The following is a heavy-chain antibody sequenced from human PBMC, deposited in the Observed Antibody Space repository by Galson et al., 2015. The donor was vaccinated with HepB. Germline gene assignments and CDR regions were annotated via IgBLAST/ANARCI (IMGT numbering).Heavy chain of an antibody. CDR3: AKVGGIAAHPNWFDP. Sequence: SLRLSCAASGFNFRNYAVTWVRQAPGKGLEWVSTISLSGGSPFYADSVKGRFTLSRDNSRHTVFLQMNSLRAEDTAIYYCAKVGGIAAHPNWFDPCGQGTLDTVSS. J-gene: IGHJ5*02. CDR1: GFNFRNYA. CDR2: ISLSGGSP. V-gene: IGHV3-23*01. D-gene: IGHD6-6*01.